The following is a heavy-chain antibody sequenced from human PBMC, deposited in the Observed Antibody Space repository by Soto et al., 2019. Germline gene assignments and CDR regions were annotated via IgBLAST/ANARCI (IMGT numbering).Heavy chain of an antibody. CDR1: GYSISSGYY. J-gene: IGHJ6*02. D-gene: IGHD6-19*01. CDR2: IYHNGST. Sequence: SETLSLTCAVSGYSISSGYYWGWIRQPPGKGLEWIGSIYHNGSTYYNPSLKSRVTISVDTSKNQFSLKLSSVTAADTAVYYCARDDERLGHIGWYYYGMDVWGQGTTVTVS. V-gene: IGHV4-38-2*02. CDR3: ARDDERLGHIGWYYYGMDV.